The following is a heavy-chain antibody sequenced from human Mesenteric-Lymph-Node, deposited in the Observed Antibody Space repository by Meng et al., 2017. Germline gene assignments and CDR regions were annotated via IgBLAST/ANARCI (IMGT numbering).Heavy chain of an antibody. CDR3: ARECCTHGYYYGMDV. V-gene: IGHV1-3*01. CDR2: INPGNGYA. J-gene: IGHJ6*02. D-gene: IGHD2-8*01. Sequence: ASVKVSCKASGYIFTTYFMHWVRQAPGQRLEWMAWINPGNGYAKYSQQFQGRVTVTRDTSISTAYMELSSLRSEDTAVYYCARECCTHGYYYGMDVWGQGTTVTVSS. CDR1: GYIFTTYF.